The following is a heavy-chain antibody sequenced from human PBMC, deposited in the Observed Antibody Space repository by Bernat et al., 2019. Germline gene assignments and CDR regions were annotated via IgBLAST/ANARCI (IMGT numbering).Heavy chain of an antibody. CDR1: GGTFSSYA. CDR2: IIPIFGTA. V-gene: IGHV1-69*01. J-gene: IGHJ6*03. D-gene: IGHD3-3*01. CDR3: ARSPLTIGTYYYYMDV. Sequence: GSSVKVSCKASGGTFSSYAISWVRQAPGQGLEWMGGIIPIFGTANYAQKFQGRVTITADESTSTAYMELSSLRSEDTAVYYCARSPLTIGTYYYYMDVWGKGTTVTVSS.